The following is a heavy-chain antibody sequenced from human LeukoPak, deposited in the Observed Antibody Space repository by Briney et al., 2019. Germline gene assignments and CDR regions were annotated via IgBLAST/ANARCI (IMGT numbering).Heavy chain of an antibody. V-gene: IGHV3-48*02. Sequence: GGSLRLSCAASGFTFSSYSMNWVRQAPGKGLEWVSYISSSTTNIFYADSVKGRFTISRDNAKNSLYLQMNSLRDEDTAVYYCAQQLAVEGNHYYYYGLDVWGQGTTVTVS. CDR1: GFTFSSYS. CDR2: ISSSTTNI. J-gene: IGHJ6*02. D-gene: IGHD6-13*01. CDR3: AQQLAVEGNHYYYYGLDV.